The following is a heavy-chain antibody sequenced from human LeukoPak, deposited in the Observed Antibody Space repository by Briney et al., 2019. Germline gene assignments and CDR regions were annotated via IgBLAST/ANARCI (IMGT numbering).Heavy chain of an antibody. CDR3: ARGTGGAAAADFDP. CDR2: IYYTRST. J-gene: IGHJ5*02. D-gene: IGHD6-13*01. Sequence: PSQTLSLTCTVSGGSISSDGYYWSWIRQHPGKGLEWIGAIYYTRSTYYNPSLKSRATISVDTSKNHFSLKLTSVTAADTAVYYCARGTGGAAAADFDPWGQGTLVTVSS. CDR1: GGSISSDGYY. V-gene: IGHV4-31*03.